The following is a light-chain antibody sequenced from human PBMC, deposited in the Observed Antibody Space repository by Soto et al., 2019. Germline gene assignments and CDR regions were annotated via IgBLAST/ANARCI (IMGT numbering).Light chain of an antibody. CDR3: QQYFTSRT. Sequence: MLSTQSPGTLSLSPGERATLSCRARQSVSASQLAWYQQKPGQAPRLLIYGVSSRATGIPDRFSGSGSGTDFTLTISRLQPEDFAVYYCQQYFTSRTFGQGTKVDIK. J-gene: IGKJ1*01. V-gene: IGKV3-20*01. CDR1: QSVSASQ. CDR2: GVS.